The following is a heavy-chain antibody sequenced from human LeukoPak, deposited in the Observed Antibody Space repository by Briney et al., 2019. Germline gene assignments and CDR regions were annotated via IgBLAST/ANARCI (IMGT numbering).Heavy chain of an antibody. Sequence: GGSLRLSCAASGFTFSSYSMNWVRQAPGKGLEWVGRIKPKTDGETTEYAAPVKDRFSISGDDSKSMMYLQMNSLKTEDTAVHYCITPLPYSAQGGQGTLVTVSS. V-gene: IGHV3-15*07. CDR1: GFTFSSYS. J-gene: IGHJ4*02. D-gene: IGHD2-21*01. CDR2: IKPKTDGETT. CDR3: ITPLPYSAQ.